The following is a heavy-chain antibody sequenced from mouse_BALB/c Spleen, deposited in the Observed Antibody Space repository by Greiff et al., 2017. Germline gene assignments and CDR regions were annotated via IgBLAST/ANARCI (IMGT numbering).Heavy chain of an antibody. V-gene: IGHV5-6*01. D-gene: IGHD2-1*01. CDR1: GFTFSSYG. J-gene: IGHJ3*01. CDR2: ISSGGSYT. CDR3: ARRDGNYSWFAY. Sequence: EVQLVESGGDLVKPGGSLKLSCAASGFTFSSYGMSWVRQTPDKRLEWVATISSGGSYTYYPDSVKGRFTISRDNAKNTLYLQMSSLKSEDTAMYYCARRDGNYSWFAYWGQGTLVTVSA.